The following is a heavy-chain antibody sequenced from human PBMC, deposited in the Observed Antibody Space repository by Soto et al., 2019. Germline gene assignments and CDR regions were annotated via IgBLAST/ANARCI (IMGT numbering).Heavy chain of an antibody. J-gene: IGHJ6*02. CDR2: ISYDGSNK. CDR3: ARETSSGWIYYYYGMDV. Sequence: GGSLRLSCAASGFTFSSYAMHWVRQAPGKGLEWVAVISYDGSNKYYADSVKGRFTISRDNSKNTLYLQMNSLRAEDTAVYYCARETSSGWIYYYYGMDVWGQGTTVTVSS. D-gene: IGHD6-19*01. V-gene: IGHV3-30-3*01. CDR1: GFTFSSYA.